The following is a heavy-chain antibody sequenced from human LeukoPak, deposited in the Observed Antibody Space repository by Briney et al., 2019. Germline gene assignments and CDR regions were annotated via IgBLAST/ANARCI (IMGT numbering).Heavy chain of an antibody. V-gene: IGHV3-23*01. CDR3: AKGRREDV. CDR2: SGTSGDT. CDR1: GFTFSSYA. J-gene: IGHJ6*04. Sequence: GGSLRLSCAASGFTFSSYAMSWVRQAPGKGLEWVSLSGTSGDTYYADSVRGRFTISRDNSKNTLYLQMNSLRTEDTAIYYCAKGRREDVWGKGTTVTVSS.